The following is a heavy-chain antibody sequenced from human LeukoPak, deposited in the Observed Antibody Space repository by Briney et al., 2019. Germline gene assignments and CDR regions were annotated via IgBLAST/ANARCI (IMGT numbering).Heavy chain of an antibody. CDR1: GFTFSSYW. CDR3: ARRPVFDVPRKAFDI. J-gene: IGHJ3*02. Sequence: PGGSLRLSCAASGFTFSSYWMSWVRQAPGKGLEWVANIKQDGSEKYYVDSVKGRFTISRDNAKNSLYLQMNSLRAEDTAVYYCARRPVFDVPRKAFDIWGQGTMVTVSS. V-gene: IGHV3-7*01. CDR2: IKQDGSEK.